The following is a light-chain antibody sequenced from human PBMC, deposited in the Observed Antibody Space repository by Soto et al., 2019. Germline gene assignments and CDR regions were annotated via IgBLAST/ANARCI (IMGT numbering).Light chain of an antibody. J-gene: IGKJ3*01. CDR2: GAS. Sequence: EIVMAQSPATLSVSPGERATLSCRASQSISNNLAWYQQKPGQAPRLIVYGASTRATGIPVRFSGSGSGTEFTLTISSLQSEDFAVYYCHQYSTWRRTFVHGTKVDIK. V-gene: IGKV3-15*01. CDR3: HQYSTWRRT. CDR1: QSISNN.